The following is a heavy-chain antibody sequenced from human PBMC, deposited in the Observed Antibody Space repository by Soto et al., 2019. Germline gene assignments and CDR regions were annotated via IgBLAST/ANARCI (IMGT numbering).Heavy chain of an antibody. CDR2: IYSNDDK. CDR1: GFSLSTSGVG. CDR3: KHMRGSWLYGMDV. V-gene: IGHV2-5*01. J-gene: IGHJ6*02. D-gene: IGHD3-22*01. Sequence: QITLKESGPTLVKTTQTLTLTCTFSGFSLSTSGVGVGWVRQPPGKALEWLALIYSNDDKRFSTSLKSRLTIAEDTSNSQVVLTLTNMDAVDTATSYCKHMRGSWLYGMDVWGQGTTVTASS.